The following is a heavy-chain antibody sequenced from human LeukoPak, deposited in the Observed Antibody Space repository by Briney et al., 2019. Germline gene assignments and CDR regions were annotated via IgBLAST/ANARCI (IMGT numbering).Heavy chain of an antibody. Sequence: PGGSLRLSCAASGFTFSDYYMSWIRQAPGKGLEWVSYISSSGSTIHYADSVKGRFTISRDNAKNSLYLQMNSLRAEDTAVYYCASYYDSSGFQIDYWGQGTLVTVSS. CDR3: ASYYDSSGFQIDY. D-gene: IGHD3-22*01. CDR1: GFTFSDYY. CDR2: ISSSGSTI. J-gene: IGHJ4*02. V-gene: IGHV3-11*01.